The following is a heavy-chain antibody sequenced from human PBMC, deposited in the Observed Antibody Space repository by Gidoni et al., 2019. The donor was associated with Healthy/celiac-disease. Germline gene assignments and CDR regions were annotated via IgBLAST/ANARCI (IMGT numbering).Heavy chain of an antibody. D-gene: IGHD3-22*01. Sequence: QVQLQESGPGLVKPSQTLSLTCTVSGGSISSGSYYWSWIRQPAGKGLEWIGRIYTSGSTNYNPSLKSRVTISVDTSKNQFSLKLSSVTAADTAVYYCAREGPDYYDSHYYGMDVWGQGTTVTVSS. CDR2: IYTSGST. V-gene: IGHV4-61*02. J-gene: IGHJ6*02. CDR3: AREGPDYYDSHYYGMDV. CDR1: GGSISSGSYY.